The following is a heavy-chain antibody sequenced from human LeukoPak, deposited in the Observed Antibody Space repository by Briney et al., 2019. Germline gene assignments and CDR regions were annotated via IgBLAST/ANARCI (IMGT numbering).Heavy chain of an antibody. J-gene: IGHJ6*02. CDR2: IYYSGST. Sequence: PSETLSLTCTVFGGSISSYYWSWIRQPPGKGLEWIGYIYYSGSTNYNPSLKSRVTISVDTSKNQFSLKLSSVTAADTAVYYCARDASNGGKWDYYYGMDVWGQGTTVTVSS. V-gene: IGHV4-59*01. CDR1: GGSISSYY. CDR3: ARDASNGGKWDYYYGMDV. D-gene: IGHD4-23*01.